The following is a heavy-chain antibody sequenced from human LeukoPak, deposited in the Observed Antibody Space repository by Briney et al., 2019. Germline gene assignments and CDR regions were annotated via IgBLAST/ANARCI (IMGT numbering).Heavy chain of an antibody. V-gene: IGHV4-39*01. D-gene: IGHD2-2*01. Sequence: SETLSLTCTVSGGSISSSSYCWGWIRQPPGNGLEWFGSIYYSGSTYYHPSLKSPVPISVDTSKNQFSLKLSSVTAAATVVFYCASNPAAISDAFDIWGQGTMVTVSS. CDR3: ASNPAAISDAFDI. J-gene: IGHJ3*02. CDR1: GGSISSSSYC. CDR2: IYYSGST.